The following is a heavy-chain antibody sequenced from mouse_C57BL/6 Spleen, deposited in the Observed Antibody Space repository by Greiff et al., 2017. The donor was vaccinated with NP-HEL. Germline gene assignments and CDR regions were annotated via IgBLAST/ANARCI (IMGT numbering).Heavy chain of an antibody. CDR2: ISSGSSTI. Sequence: EVKLVESGGGLVKPGGSLKLSCAASGFTFSDYGMHWVRQAPEKGLEWVAYISSGSSTIYYADTVKGRFTISRDNAKNTLFLQMTSLRSEDTAMYYCARGDYGNYDYAMDYWGQGTSVTVSS. CDR3: ARGDYGNYDYAMDY. V-gene: IGHV5-17*01. D-gene: IGHD2-1*01. J-gene: IGHJ4*01. CDR1: GFTFSDYG.